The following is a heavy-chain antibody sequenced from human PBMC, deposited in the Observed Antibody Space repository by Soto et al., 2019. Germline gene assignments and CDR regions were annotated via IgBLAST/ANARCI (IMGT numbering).Heavy chain of an antibody. J-gene: IGHJ4*02. CDR3: ARRLEVISDGWFDY. CDR2: IWYDGSNK. V-gene: IGHV3-33*01. CDR1: GFTFSSYG. D-gene: IGHD3-22*01. Sequence: GGSLRLSCAASGFTFSSYGMHWVRQAPGKGLEWVAVIWYDGSNKYYADSVKGRFTISRDNSKNTLYLQMNSLRAEDTAVYYCARRLEVISDGWFDYWGQGTLVTVSS.